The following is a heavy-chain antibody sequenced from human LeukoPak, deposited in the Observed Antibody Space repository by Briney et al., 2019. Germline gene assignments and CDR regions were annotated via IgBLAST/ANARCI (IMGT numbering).Heavy chain of an antibody. CDR2: IQPDGSEQ. V-gene: IGHV3-7*01. D-gene: IGHD3-16*01. J-gene: IGHJ5*02. CDR3: ASQSFARFDP. Sequence: GGSLRLSCVASGFTFSRNWMSWVRQAPGKGLEWVGNIQPDGSEQYPVDSVKGRFTIPRDNARNSLFLQMNSLRVEDTAVYYCASQSFARFDPWGQGTLVTVSS. CDR1: GFTFSRNW.